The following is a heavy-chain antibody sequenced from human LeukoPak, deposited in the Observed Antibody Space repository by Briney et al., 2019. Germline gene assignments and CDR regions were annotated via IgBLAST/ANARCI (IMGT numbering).Heavy chain of an antibody. CDR1: GGSISSYY. Sequence: SETLSLTCTVSGGSISSYYWSWIRQPAGKGLEWIGRIYTSGRTNYNPSLKSRVTMSVDTSKNQFSLKLSSVTAADTAVYYCSRETYYYDSSGYYQPKSYFDYWGQGTLVTVSS. CDR3: SRETYYYDSSGYYQPKSYFDY. J-gene: IGHJ4*02. CDR2: IYTSGRT. V-gene: IGHV4-4*07. D-gene: IGHD3-22*01.